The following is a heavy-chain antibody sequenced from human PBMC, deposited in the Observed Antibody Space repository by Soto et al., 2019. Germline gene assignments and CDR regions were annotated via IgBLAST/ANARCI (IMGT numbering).Heavy chain of an antibody. J-gene: IGHJ4*02. D-gene: IGHD1-26*01. Sequence: EVQLVESGGGLVQPGGSLRLSCAASGFTFSDYYMDWVRQVPGKGLEWVGRSRNKANSYNTEYAASVKGRFSISRDGTKAAMYLQMNSLKTEDTAVYYCARDTGGSYDYWGQGALVTVS. CDR2: SRNKANSYNT. CDR3: ARDTGGSYDY. V-gene: IGHV3-72*01. CDR1: GFTFSDYY.